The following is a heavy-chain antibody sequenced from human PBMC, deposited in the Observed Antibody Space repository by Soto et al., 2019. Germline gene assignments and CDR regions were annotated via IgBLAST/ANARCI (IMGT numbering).Heavy chain of an antibody. J-gene: IGHJ4*02. D-gene: IGHD3-16*02. V-gene: IGHV3-15*01. CDR3: TSLYYGH. Sequence: PGGSLRLSCAASGFTFSSYWMSWVRQAPGKGLEWVGRIKSKTDGGTTDYAAPVKGRFTISRDESQNTLYLQMNSLKTEDTAVYYCTSLYYGHWGQGTLVTVSS. CDR1: GFTFSSYW. CDR2: IKSKTDGGTT.